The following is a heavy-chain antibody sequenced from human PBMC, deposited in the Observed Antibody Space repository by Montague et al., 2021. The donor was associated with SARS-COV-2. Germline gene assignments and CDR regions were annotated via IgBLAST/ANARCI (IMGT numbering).Heavy chain of an antibody. CDR2: INHSGST. CDR3: ARAGVAAGMTAETYYNYYGMDV. V-gene: IGHV4-34*01. D-gene: IGHD2-21*02. J-gene: IGHJ6*02. Sequence: SETLSLTCAVYGGSLSGYYWSWIRQTPGKGLEWIGEINHSGSTNYNPSLKSRVTISVDTSKNQFSLKLSSVTAADTAVYYCARAGVAAGMTAETYYNYYGMDVWGQGTTVTVSS. CDR1: GGSLSGYY.